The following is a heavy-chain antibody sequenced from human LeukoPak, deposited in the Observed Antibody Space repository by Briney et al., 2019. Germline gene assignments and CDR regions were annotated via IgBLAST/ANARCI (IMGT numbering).Heavy chain of an antibody. CDR3: ARVYYSSSYDYWYFDL. J-gene: IGHJ2*01. CDR2: MYHSGTT. D-gene: IGHD6-13*01. Sequence: SETLSLTCTVSGGSISSSSYYWGWIRQPPGKGLEWIGSMYHSGTTYHNPSLKSRVTISLDTSKNQFSLKLSSVTAADTAVYYCARVYYSSSYDYWYFDLWGRGTLVTVSS. CDR1: GGSISSSSYY. V-gene: IGHV4-39*07.